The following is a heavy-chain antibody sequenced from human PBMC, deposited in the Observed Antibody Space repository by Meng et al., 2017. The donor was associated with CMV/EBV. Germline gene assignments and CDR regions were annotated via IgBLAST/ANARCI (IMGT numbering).Heavy chain of an antibody. CDR3: ARDPEQLGGGYGMDV. D-gene: IGHD6-6*01. CDR2: ISAYNGNT. Sequence: ASVKVSCKASGYTFTSYGTSWVRQAPGQGLEWMGWISAYNGNTNYAQKLQGRVTMTTDTSTSTAYMELRSLRSDDTAVYYCARDPEQLGGGYGMDVWGQGTTVTVSS. J-gene: IGHJ6*02. V-gene: IGHV1-18*01. CDR1: GYTFTSYG.